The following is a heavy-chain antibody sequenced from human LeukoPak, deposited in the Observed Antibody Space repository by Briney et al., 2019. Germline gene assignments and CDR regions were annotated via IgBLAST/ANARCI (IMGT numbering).Heavy chain of an antibody. Sequence: GGSLRLSCAASGFTFSSYSMNWARQAPGKGLEWVSSISSSSSYIYYADSVKGRFTISRDNAKNSLYLQMNSPRAEDTAVYYCARSGPLDYYYMDVWGKGTTVTVSS. J-gene: IGHJ6*03. CDR3: ARSGPLDYYYMDV. CDR2: ISSSSSYI. V-gene: IGHV3-21*01. CDR1: GFTFSSYS. D-gene: IGHD6-25*01.